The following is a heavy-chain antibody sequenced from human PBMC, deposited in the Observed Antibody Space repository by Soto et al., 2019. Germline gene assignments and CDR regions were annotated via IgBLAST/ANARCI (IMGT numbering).Heavy chain of an antibody. V-gene: IGHV1-18*01. D-gene: IGHD6-13*01. Sequence: ASVKVSCKASGYTFTSYDISWVRQAPGQGLEWMGWISAYNGNTNYAQKLQGRVTMTTDTSTSTAYMELSSLRSEDTAVYYCARDQRYSSSWKTYYYGMDVWGQGTTVTVSS. CDR1: GYTFTSYD. J-gene: IGHJ6*02. CDR2: ISAYNGNT. CDR3: ARDQRYSSSWKTYYYGMDV.